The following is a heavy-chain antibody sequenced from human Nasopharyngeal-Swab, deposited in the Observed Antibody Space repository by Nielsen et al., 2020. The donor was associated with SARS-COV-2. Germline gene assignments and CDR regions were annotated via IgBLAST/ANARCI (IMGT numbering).Heavy chain of an antibody. CDR3: AKAQGIRYGLDV. Sequence: SLKISCAASGFTFSTYALHWVRQAPGKGLEGVPLISNDGSNKYYGDSVKGRFTISRDNSRNTLFLQMNSLRPEDTAVYYCAKAQGIRYGLDVWGHGTTVTVSS. J-gene: IGHJ6*02. CDR2: ISNDGSNK. CDR1: GFTFSTYA. V-gene: IGHV3-30*18.